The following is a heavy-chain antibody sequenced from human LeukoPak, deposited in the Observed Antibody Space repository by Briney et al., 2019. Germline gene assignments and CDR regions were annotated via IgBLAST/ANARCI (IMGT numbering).Heavy chain of an antibody. CDR2: ITGSDGNT. Sequence: GASLRLSCAASGFTFSNYAMSWVRQAPGKGLEWVSAITGSDGNTYYADPVKGRFTISRDNSKNTLYLRMNSLRAEDTAVYYCAKWGDFDVLTGYYVPDFWGQGTLVTVSS. J-gene: IGHJ4*02. CDR1: GFTFSNYA. V-gene: IGHV3-23*01. CDR3: AKWGDFDVLTGYYVPDF. D-gene: IGHD3-9*01.